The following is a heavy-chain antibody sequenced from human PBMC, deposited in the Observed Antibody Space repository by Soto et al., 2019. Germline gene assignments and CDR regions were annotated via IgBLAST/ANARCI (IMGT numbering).Heavy chain of an antibody. CDR1: GYTFTSYG. CDR2: ISAYNGNT. Sequence: XSVKVSCKASGYTFTSYGISWVRQAPGQGLEWMGWISAYNGNTNYAQKLQGRVTMTTDTSTSTAYMELRSLRSDDTAVYYCARVVPAAYYDILTGPFFDYWGQGTLVTVSS. D-gene: IGHD3-9*01. V-gene: IGHV1-18*01. J-gene: IGHJ4*02. CDR3: ARVVPAAYYDILTGPFFDY.